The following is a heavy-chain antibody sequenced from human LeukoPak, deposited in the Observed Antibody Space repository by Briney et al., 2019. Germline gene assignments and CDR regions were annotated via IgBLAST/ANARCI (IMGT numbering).Heavy chain of an antibody. CDR3: ARDEYYYDSSGYYRPEKYFQH. CDR2: IYTSGST. J-gene: IGHJ1*01. Sequence: PSETLSLTCTVSGGSISSYYWSWIRQPAGKGLEWIGRIYTSGSTNYNPSLKSRVTMSVDTSKNQFSLKLSSVTAADTAVYYCARDEYYYDSSGYYRPEKYFQHWGQGTLVTVSS. CDR1: GGSISSYY. D-gene: IGHD3-22*01. V-gene: IGHV4-4*07.